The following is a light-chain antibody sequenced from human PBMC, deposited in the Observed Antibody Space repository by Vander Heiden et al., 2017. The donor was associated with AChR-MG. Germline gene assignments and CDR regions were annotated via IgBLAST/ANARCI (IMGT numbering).Light chain of an antibody. CDR2: EVS. J-gene: IGLJ2*01. Sequence: QSPLPQPPSASASPAHSVPISCTVTSSDVGGYNYASWYQQHQGKAPKLMINEVSKRPSGVPERSAGSKSGNTASVTVSGLQAEDEADYYCSSYAGSNNGDVVFGGGTKLTVL. V-gene: IGLV2-8*01. CDR1: SSDVGGYNY. CDR3: SSYAGSNNGDVV.